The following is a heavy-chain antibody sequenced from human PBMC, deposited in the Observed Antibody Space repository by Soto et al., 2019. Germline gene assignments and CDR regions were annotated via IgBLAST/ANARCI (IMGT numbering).Heavy chain of an antibody. CDR1: GFSFSSYA. Sequence: QVQLVESGGGVVQPGRSLRLSCAASGFSFSSYAMRWVRQAPGKGLEWVAVISYDGSNRYYAGSVKGRFTISRDNSKNTLYLQMNSLRAEDTAVYYCAREGGYDYRTDALTWGQGTLVTVSS. CDR2: ISYDGSNR. V-gene: IGHV3-30-3*01. J-gene: IGHJ5*02. CDR3: AREGGYDYRTDALT. D-gene: IGHD5-12*01.